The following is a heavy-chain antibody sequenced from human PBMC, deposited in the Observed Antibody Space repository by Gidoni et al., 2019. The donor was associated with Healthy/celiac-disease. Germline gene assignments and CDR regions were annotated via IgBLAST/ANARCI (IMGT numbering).Heavy chain of an antibody. V-gene: IGHV3-30-3*01. CDR2: ISYDGSNK. CDR3: AKGYSSGWYSPRFDY. J-gene: IGHJ4*02. D-gene: IGHD6-19*01. CDR1: GFSFRSYA. Sequence: QVQLVESGGGVIQLERSLRHASAAPGFSFRSYAMHGVSQAPGKGLEWVAFISYDGSNKYYADSVKGRFTISRDNSKNTLYLQINGLRAEDTAVYYCAKGYSSGWYSPRFDYWGQGTLVTVSS.